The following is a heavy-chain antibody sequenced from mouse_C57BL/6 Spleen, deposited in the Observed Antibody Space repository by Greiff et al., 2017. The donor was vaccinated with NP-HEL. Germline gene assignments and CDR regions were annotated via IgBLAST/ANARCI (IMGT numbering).Heavy chain of an antibody. Sequence: VKLQQSGAELVKPGASVKLSCKASGYTFPSYWMPWVKQRPGPGLEWIGMIHPNSGSTNYNEKFKSKATLTVDKSSSTAYMQLSSLTSEDSAVYYCARRQNEYYFDYWGQGTTLTVSS. D-gene: IGHD6-1*01. J-gene: IGHJ2*01. V-gene: IGHV1-64*01. CDR1: GYTFPSYW. CDR2: IHPNSGST. CDR3: ARRQNEYYFDY.